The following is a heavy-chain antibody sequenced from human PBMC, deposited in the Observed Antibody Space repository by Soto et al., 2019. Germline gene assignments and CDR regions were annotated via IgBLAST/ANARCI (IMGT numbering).Heavy chain of an antibody. CDR2: ISGSGGTT. D-gene: IGHD6-13*01. CDR1: GFTFSSYA. J-gene: IGHJ4*02. Sequence: EVQLLESGGGLVQPGGSLRLSCAASGFTFSSYAMTWVRQAPGKGLEWVSAISGSGGTTYYADCVKGRFSISRDNCKNTLALQMNSLRAEDTAVDYCAVRGANSWSRIDYWGQGTLVTVSS. CDR3: AVRGANSWSRIDY. V-gene: IGHV3-23*01.